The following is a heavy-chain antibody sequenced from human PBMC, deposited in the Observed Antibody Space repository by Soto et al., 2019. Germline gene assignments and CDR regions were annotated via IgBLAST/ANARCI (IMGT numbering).Heavy chain of an antibody. CDR3: NTYSSLYYFDY. J-gene: IGHJ4*02. CDR1: GFTFSSYA. CDR2: NSGSGGST. V-gene: IGHV3-23*01. Sequence: PGGSLRLSCAASGFTFSSYAMSWVRQAPGKGLEWVSANSGSGGSTYYADSVKGRFTISRDNSKNTLYLQMNSLRAEDTAVYYCNTYSSLYYFDYWGQGTLVTVYS. D-gene: IGHD6-13*01.